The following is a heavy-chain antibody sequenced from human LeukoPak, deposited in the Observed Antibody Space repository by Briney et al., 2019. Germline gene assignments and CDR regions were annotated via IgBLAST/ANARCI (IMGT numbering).Heavy chain of an antibody. CDR3: ARGFYGSGSQFDY. Sequence: SETLSLTCAVFGGSISSGDYPWRWIRQPPGKGLEWIGYIFHTGHTSYNPSLKSRVTISVDMPKNQLSLKLSSVTAADTAVYYCARGFYGSGSQFDYWGQGTLVTVSS. CDR1: GGSISSGDYP. D-gene: IGHD3-10*01. J-gene: IGHJ4*02. V-gene: IGHV4-30-2*01. CDR2: IFHTGHT.